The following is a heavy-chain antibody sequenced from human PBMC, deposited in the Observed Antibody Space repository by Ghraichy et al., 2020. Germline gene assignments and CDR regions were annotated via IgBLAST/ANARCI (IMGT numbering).Heavy chain of an antibody. Sequence: GESLNISCAASGFTFSGYTLHWVRQAPGKGLEWVAVVSNDGSAKFYADSLKGRFTISRDNSRNALYLQMDSLRVEDTAVYYCARDPEYCSSANCVPGYFDYWGQGTLVTVSS. J-gene: IGHJ4*02. V-gene: IGHV3-30-3*01. CDR3: ARDPEYCSSANCVPGYFDY. D-gene: IGHD2-2*01. CDR2: VSNDGSAK. CDR1: GFTFSGYT.